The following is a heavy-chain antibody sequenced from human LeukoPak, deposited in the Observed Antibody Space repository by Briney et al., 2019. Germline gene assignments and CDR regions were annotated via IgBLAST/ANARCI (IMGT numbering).Heavy chain of an antibody. J-gene: IGHJ3*02. V-gene: IGHV3-30*02. CDR2: IRYDGSNK. Sequence: GGSLRLSCAASGFTFSSYGMHWVRQAPGKGLEWVAFIRYDGSNKYYADSVKGRFTISRDNSKNTLYLQMNSLRAEDTAVYYCAKLFDCGGDCYYLDAFDIWGQGTMVTVSS. CDR1: GFTFSSYG. CDR3: AKLFDCGGDCYYLDAFDI. D-gene: IGHD2-21*02.